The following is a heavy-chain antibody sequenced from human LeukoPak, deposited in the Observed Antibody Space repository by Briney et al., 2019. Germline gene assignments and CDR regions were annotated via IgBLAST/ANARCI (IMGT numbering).Heavy chain of an antibody. CDR2: INPNSGGT. V-gene: IGHV1-2*02. CDR3: ARDKGETWGNWFDP. Sequence: ASVKVSCTASVYTFTGYYMHWVRQAPGQGLEWMGWINPNSGGTNYAQKFQGRVTMTRDTSISTAYMELSKLRSDDTAVYYCARDKGETWGNWFDPWGQGTLVTVSS. CDR1: VYTFTGYY. D-gene: IGHD3-16*01. J-gene: IGHJ5*02.